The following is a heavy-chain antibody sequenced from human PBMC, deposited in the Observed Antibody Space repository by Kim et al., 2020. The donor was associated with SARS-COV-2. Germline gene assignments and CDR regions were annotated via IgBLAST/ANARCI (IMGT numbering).Heavy chain of an antibody. V-gene: IGHV1-46*01. CDR1: GYTFTSYY. Sequence: ASVKVSCKASGYTFTSYYMHWVRQAPGQGLEWMGIINPSGGSTSYAQKFQGRVTMTRDTSTSTVYMELSSLRSEDTAVYYCARDPPSRGVYGSGSYGYYYGMDVWGQGTTVTVSS. CDR3: ARDPPSRGVYGSGSYGYYYGMDV. J-gene: IGHJ6*02. D-gene: IGHD3-10*01. CDR2: INPSGGST.